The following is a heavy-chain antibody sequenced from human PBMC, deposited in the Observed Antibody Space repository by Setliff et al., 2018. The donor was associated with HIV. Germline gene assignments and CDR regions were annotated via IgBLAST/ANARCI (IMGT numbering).Heavy chain of an antibody. J-gene: IGHJ5*01. CDR1: GGSISSKDHY. CDR2: IYFRGSA. Sequence: PSETLSLTCTVSGGSISSKDHYWGWIWQSPGKGLEWIATIYFRGSAYYNPSLRSRVTISVDTSKNQFSLKLISVTAADTAIYFCARQGNAIYGEVDSWGQGTRVTVSS. CDR3: ARQGNAIYGEVDS. V-gene: IGHV4-39*01. D-gene: IGHD3-10*01.